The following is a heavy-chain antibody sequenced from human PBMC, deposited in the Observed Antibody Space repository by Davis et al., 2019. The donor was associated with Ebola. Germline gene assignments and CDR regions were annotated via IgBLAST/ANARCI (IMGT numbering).Heavy chain of an antibody. D-gene: IGHD1-1*01. V-gene: IGHV3-30*02. CDR2: IRYDGSNK. Sequence: GESLKISCAASGFTFSSYGMHWVRQAPGKGLEWVAFIRYDGSNKYYADSVKGRFTISRDNSKNTLYLQMNSLRAEDTAVYYCAKDTTTGVLGSSSLKGPSNGYYFDYWGQGTLVTVSS. CDR3: AKDTTTGVLGSSSLKGPSNGYYFDY. CDR1: GFTFSSYG. J-gene: IGHJ4*02.